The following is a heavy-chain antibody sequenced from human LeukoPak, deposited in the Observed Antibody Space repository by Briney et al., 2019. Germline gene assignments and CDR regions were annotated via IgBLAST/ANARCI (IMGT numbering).Heavy chain of an antibody. CDR2: ISGYNDNT. D-gene: IGHD2-2*01. CDR3: ARDGTSTDDY. V-gene: IGHV1-18*01. Sequence: GASVKVSCKASGYTFTNYGISWVRQAPGQGLEWMGWISGYNDNTNYAQKFQGRLTVTTDTSTSTTYMELRSLRSDDTAVYYCARDGTSTDDYWGQGTLVTASS. J-gene: IGHJ4*02. CDR1: GYTFTNYG.